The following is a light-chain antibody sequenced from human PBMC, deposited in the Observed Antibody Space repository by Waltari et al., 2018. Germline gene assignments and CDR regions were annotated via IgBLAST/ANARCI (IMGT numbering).Light chain of an antibody. Sequence: QSALTQPPSVSGSPGQSVTISCTGTSTDCGGYNSVPWYLHHPGKPPKLIIYDVSERPSGVPDRFSGSKSGNTASLTISGLQADDEADYFCCSYAGSYTYWVFGGGTTLTVL. J-gene: IGLJ3*02. CDR3: CSYAGSYTYWV. CDR2: DVS. CDR1: STDCGGYNS. V-gene: IGLV2-11*01.